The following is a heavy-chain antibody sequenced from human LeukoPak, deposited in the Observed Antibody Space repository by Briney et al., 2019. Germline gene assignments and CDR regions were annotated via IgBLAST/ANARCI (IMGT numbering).Heavy chain of an antibody. Sequence: PSETLSLTCAVSGGSISSYYWSWIRQPAGKGLEWIGRFYTSGSTNYNPSLKSRVTISVDTSKNQFSLKLSSVTAADTAVYYCAREGRYSGSYSNWFDPWGQGTLVTVSS. CDR2: FYTSGST. D-gene: IGHD1-26*01. J-gene: IGHJ5*02. CDR1: GGSISSYY. CDR3: AREGRYSGSYSNWFDP. V-gene: IGHV4-4*07.